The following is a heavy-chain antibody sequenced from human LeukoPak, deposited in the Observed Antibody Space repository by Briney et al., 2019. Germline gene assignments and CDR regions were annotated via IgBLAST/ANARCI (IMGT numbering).Heavy chain of an antibody. V-gene: IGHV3-30*18. CDR2: ISYDGSNK. J-gene: IGHJ4*02. CDR3: AKGDPNDILTGYYDY. CDR1: GFTFSSYG. D-gene: IGHD3-9*01. Sequence: QPGGSLRLSCAASGFTFSSYGMHWVRQAPGKGLEWVAVISYDGSNKYYADSVKGRFTISRDNSKNTLYLQMNSLRAEDTAVYYCAKGDPNDILTGYYDYWGQGTLVTVSS.